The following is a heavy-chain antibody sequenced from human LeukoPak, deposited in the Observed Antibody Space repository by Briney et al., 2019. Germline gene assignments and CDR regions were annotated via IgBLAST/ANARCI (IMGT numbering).Heavy chain of an antibody. CDR1: GFTFSSYG. CDR3: AKDGPAITMVRGVNYFDY. CDR2: ISYDGSNK. Sequence: GGSLRLSCAASGFTFSSYGMHWVRQAPGKGLEWVGVISYDGSNKYYADSVKGRFTISRDNSKNTLYLQMNSLRAEDTAVYYCAKDGPAITMVRGVNYFDYWGQGTLVTVSS. J-gene: IGHJ4*02. D-gene: IGHD3-10*01. V-gene: IGHV3-30*18.